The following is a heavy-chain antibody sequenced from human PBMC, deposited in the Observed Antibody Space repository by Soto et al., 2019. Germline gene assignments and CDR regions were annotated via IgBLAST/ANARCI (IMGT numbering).Heavy chain of an antibody. D-gene: IGHD3-10*01. CDR2: IIPILGIA. V-gene: IGHV1-69*08. Sequence: QVQLVQSGAEVKKPGSSVKVSCKASGGTFSSYTISWVRQAPGQGLEWMGRIIPILGIANYAQKFQGRVTITADKSTSTAYMELSRLRFEDTAVYYCARDGGSGSYGWFDPWGQGTLVTVSS. CDR1: GGTFSSYT. CDR3: ARDGGSGSYGWFDP. J-gene: IGHJ5*02.